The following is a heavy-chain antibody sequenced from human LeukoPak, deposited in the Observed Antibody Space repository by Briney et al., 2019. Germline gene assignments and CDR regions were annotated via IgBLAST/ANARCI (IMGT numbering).Heavy chain of an antibody. V-gene: IGHV3-7*05. CDR1: GFTFSSYW. Sequence: GGSLRLSCAASGFTFSSYWMSWVRQAPGKGLERVANIKEDGSEKNYVDSVKGRFTISRDNAKNSLYLQMNSLRAEDTAVYYCARGGGRHVEYWGQGNLVTVSS. D-gene: IGHD2/OR15-2a*01. CDR3: ARGGGRHVEY. CDR2: IKEDGSEK. J-gene: IGHJ4*02.